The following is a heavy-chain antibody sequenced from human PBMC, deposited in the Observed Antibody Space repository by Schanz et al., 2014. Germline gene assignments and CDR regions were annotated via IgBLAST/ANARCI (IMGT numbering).Heavy chain of an antibody. CDR1: GFTFSKYG. D-gene: IGHD4-17*01. CDR3: AKDPHKDYGGKPQAFDI. J-gene: IGHJ3*02. CDR2: IRYDGNSK. V-gene: IGHV3-30*02. Sequence: VQLVESGGGLVQPGRSLRLYCAASGFTFSKYGMHWVRQAPGKGLEWVAFIRYDGNSKYYADSVKGRFTISRDNSKDTLYLQVNSLRAEDTALYFCAKDPHKDYGGKPQAFDIWGQGTMVTVSS.